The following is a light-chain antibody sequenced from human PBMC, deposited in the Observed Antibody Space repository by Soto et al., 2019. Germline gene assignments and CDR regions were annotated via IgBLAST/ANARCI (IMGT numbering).Light chain of an antibody. CDR2: WAS. CDR3: QQCYGSPWT. CDR1: QSLLYDSNNRNY. Sequence: DIVMTQSPDSLAVSLGERATINCKSSQSLLYDSNNRNYLAWYQQKPGQPPRLLIYWASTRESGVPDRFSGSGSGTDFTLTISSLQAEDVAVYYCQQCYGSPWTFGQGTKVEIK. V-gene: IGKV4-1*01. J-gene: IGKJ1*01.